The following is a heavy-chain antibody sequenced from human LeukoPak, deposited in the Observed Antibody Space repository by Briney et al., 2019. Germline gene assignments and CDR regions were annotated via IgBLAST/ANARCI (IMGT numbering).Heavy chain of an antibody. CDR3: ARGGWRPDP. D-gene: IGHD6-19*01. CDR2: IKTDGSEK. J-gene: IGHJ5*02. Sequence: PGGSLRLSCAASGCIYSDYWMSWVRQAPGKGLEWVANIKTDGSEKYYVDSVKGRFTISRDNAKNSLYLQMSILRAEDTAVYYCARGGWRPDPWGQGTLVTVSS. V-gene: IGHV3-7*01. CDR1: GCIYSDYW.